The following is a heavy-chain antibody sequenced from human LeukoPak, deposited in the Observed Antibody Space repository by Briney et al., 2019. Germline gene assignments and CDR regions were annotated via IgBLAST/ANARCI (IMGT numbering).Heavy chain of an antibody. CDR3: ARDAIAVAPYSHFDY. CDR1: GFTFSSYW. D-gene: IGHD6-19*01. Sequence: GGSLRLSCAASGFTFSSYWMSWVRQAAGKGLEWVANIKQDGSQKYYVDSVKGRFTISRDNAKNSLYLQMNSLRAEDTAVYYCARDAIAVAPYSHFDYWGQGTLVTVSS. J-gene: IGHJ4*02. CDR2: IKQDGSQK. V-gene: IGHV3-7*01.